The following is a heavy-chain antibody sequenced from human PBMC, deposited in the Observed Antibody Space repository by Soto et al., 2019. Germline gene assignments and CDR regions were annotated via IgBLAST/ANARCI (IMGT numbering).Heavy chain of an antibody. CDR2: ISGRGDTT. CDR1: GFPFSFYA. Sequence: EVQLLESGGGLVQPGGSLRLSCVASGFPFSFYAMTWVRQAPGKGLEWVSIISGRGDTTLYADSVKGRFTISRDNSKNTLFLQMNSLRAEDTAVYYCVFDFWGQGTLVTVSS. CDR3: VFDF. J-gene: IGHJ4*02. V-gene: IGHV3-23*01.